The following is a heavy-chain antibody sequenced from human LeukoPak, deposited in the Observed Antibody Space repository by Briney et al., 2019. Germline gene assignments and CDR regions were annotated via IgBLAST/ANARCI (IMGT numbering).Heavy chain of an antibody. CDR2: INHSGST. Sequence: PSETLSLTCAVYGGSFSGYYWSWIRQPPGKGLEWIGEINHSGSTNYNPSLKSRVTISVDTSKNQFSLKLSSVTAADTAVYYCAREDHGDYVRYWGQGTLVTVSS. D-gene: IGHD4-17*01. CDR3: AREDHGDYVRY. V-gene: IGHV4-34*01. J-gene: IGHJ4*02. CDR1: GGSFSGYY.